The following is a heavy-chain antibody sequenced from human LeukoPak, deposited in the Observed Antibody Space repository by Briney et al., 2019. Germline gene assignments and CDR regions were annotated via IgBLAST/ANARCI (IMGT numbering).Heavy chain of an antibody. Sequence: GASVKVSCKTSGYIFTGYYMHWVRQAPGQGLDWMGWINPNSGGTNYAQKFQGRVTMTRDTSIGTAYMELSRLRSDDTAVYYCARGLGYCSSTSCPSGYWGQGTLVTVSS. CDR2: INPNSGGT. V-gene: IGHV1-2*02. J-gene: IGHJ4*02. D-gene: IGHD2-2*01. CDR3: ARGLGYCSSTSCPSGY. CDR1: GYIFTGYY.